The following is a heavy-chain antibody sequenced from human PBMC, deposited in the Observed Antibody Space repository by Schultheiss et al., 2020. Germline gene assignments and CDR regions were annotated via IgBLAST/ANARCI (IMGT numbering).Heavy chain of an antibody. CDR3: ARGRGGWYDAFDI. J-gene: IGHJ3*02. CDR1: GGSFSGYY. CDR2: INHSGST. V-gene: IGHV4-34*01. D-gene: IGHD6-19*01. Sequence: SETLSLTCAVYGGSFSGYYWSWIRQPPGKGLEWIGEINHSGSTNYNPSLKSRVTISVDTSKNQFSLKLSSVTAADTAVYYCARGRGGWYDAFDIWGQGTMVTVSS.